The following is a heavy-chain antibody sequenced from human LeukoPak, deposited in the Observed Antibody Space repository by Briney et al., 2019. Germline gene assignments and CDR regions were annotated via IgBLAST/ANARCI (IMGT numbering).Heavy chain of an antibody. D-gene: IGHD6-19*01. Sequence: ASVKVSCKASGYTFTGYYVHWVRQAPGQGLEWMGWINPNSGDTDHAQNFQGRVTMTMDTSISTAYMELRRLRSDDTAVYYCARGSGWPHYYFDYWGQGTLFTASS. CDR1: GYTFTGYY. V-gene: IGHV1-2*02. J-gene: IGHJ4*02. CDR2: INPNSGDT. CDR3: ARGSGWPHYYFDY.